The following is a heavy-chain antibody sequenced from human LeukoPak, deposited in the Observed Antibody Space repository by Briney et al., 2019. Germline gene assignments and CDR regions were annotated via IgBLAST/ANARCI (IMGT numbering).Heavy chain of an antibody. Sequence: PGGSLRLSCAASGFAFSSYGMHWVRQAPGKGLEWVSYISSSSSTIYYADSVKGRFTISRDNAKNSLYLQMNSLRAEDTAVYYCARDPGPYDSSGFWGQGTLVTVSS. J-gene: IGHJ4*02. CDR2: ISSSSSTI. CDR1: GFAFSSYG. V-gene: IGHV3-48*04. D-gene: IGHD3-22*01. CDR3: ARDPGPYDSSGF.